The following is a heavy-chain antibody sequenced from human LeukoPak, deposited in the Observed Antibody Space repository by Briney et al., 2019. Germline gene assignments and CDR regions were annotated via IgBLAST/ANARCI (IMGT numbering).Heavy chain of an antibody. CDR1: GYTFTGYY. Sequence: ASMKVSCKASGYTFTGYYMHWVRQAPGQGLEWMGWINPNSGGTNYAQKFQGRVTMTRDTSISTAYMELSRLRSDDTAVYYCARGPEYYDFWSGPPDSWGQGTLVTVSS. V-gene: IGHV1-2*02. J-gene: IGHJ4*02. D-gene: IGHD3-3*01. CDR3: ARGPEYYDFWSGPPDS. CDR2: INPNSGGT.